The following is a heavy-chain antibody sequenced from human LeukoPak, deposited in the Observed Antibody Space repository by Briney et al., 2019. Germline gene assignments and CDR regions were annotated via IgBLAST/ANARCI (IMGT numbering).Heavy chain of an antibody. CDR1: GVSFNDYY. CDR3: ASLRRGELYSLGY. J-gene: IGHJ4*02. CDR2: INHSGST. Sequence: SSETLSLTCAVSGVSFNDYYWSWVRQTPGKGLEWIGEINHSGSTNYNPSLKSRVTISVDTSKNQFSLKLSSVTAADTAVYYCASLRRGELYSLGYWGQGTLVTVSS. V-gene: IGHV4-34*01. D-gene: IGHD3-16*01.